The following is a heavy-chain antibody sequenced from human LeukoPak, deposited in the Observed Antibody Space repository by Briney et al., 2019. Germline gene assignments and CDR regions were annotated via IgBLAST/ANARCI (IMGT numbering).Heavy chain of an antibody. J-gene: IGHJ6*03. CDR3: ARTTFWSGRSPDYHHCYMDV. CDR1: GGSISSSSYY. CDR2: IYYSGST. D-gene: IGHD3-3*01. Sequence: SETLSLTCTVSGGSISSSSYYWGWIRQPPGKGLEWIGSIYYSGSTYYNPSLKSRVTISVDASKNQFSLKVSFVSAADTAVYYCARTTFWSGRSPDYHHCYMDVWGKGTTVTVSS. V-gene: IGHV4-39*07.